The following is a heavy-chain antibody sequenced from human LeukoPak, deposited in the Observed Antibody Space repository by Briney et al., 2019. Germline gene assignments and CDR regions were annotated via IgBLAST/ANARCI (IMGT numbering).Heavy chain of an antibody. CDR2: ISSNGVST. V-gene: IGHV3-64*01. D-gene: IGHD3-22*01. J-gene: IGHJ4*02. CDR1: GFTFSSYA. Sequence: QAGGSLRLSCAASGFTFSSYAMHWVRQAPGKGLEYVSAISSNGVSTYYANSVKGRFTISRDNSKNTLYLQMGSLRAEGMAVYYCARGLYYYDTTLDYWGQGTLVTVSS. CDR3: ARGLYYYDTTLDY.